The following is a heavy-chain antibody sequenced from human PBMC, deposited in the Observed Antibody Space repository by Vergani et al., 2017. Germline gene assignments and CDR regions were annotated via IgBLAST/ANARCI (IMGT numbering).Heavy chain of an antibody. CDR3: AKANPRNSGYDYLYYYHAMDV. V-gene: IGHV3-23*01. J-gene: IGHJ6*02. Sequence: QLLESGGGLIQPGGSLRLSCAASGFTFNSYAMTWVRQAPGKGLEWVSGINNNVGSTYYADSVKGRFTISRDNSKNTLYLQMTDLRAEDTATYYCAKANPRNSGYDYLYYYHAMDVWGQGTTVTVSS. CDR1: GFTFNSYA. D-gene: IGHD5-12*01. CDR2: INNNVGST.